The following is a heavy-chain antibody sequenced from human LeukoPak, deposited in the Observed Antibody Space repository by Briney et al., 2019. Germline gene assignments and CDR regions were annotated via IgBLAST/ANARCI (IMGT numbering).Heavy chain of an antibody. V-gene: IGHV4-59*01. D-gene: IGHD2-21*02. CDR2: IYYSGST. J-gene: IGHJ4*02. Sequence: SATLSLTCTVSGGSISSYYWSWLRQPPGKGLEWIGYIYYSGSTNYNPSLKSRVTISVDTSKNQFSLKLSSVTAADTAVYYCARYCGGDCYHFDYWGQGTLVTVSS. CDR3: ARYCGGDCYHFDY. CDR1: GGSISSYY.